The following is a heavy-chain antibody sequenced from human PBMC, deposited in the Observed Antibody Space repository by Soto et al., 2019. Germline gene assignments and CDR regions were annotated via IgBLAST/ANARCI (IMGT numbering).Heavy chain of an antibody. CDR3: ARDKRDSSSFLDY. V-gene: IGHV3-33*01. Sequence: GGSLRLSCAASGFTFSSYGMHWVRQAPGKGLEWVAVIWYDGSNKYYADSVKGRFTISRDNSKNTLYLQMNSLRAEDTAVYYCARDKRDSSSFLDYWGQGTLVTVSS. CDR2: IWYDGSNK. CDR1: GFTFSSYG. J-gene: IGHJ4*02. D-gene: IGHD6-13*01.